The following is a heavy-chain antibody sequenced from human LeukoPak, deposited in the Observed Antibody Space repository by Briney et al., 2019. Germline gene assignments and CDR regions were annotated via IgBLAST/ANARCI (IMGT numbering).Heavy chain of an antibody. CDR3: ARDHYCSGGSCLSLGMDV. V-gene: IGHV3-30*02. Sequence: GGSLRLSCAASGFTFSSYGMHWVRQAPGKGLEWVAFIRYDGSNKYYADSVKGRFTISRDNAKNSLYLQMNSLRAEDTAVYYCARDHYCSGGSCLSLGMDVWGQGTTVTVSS. CDR1: GFTFSSYG. CDR2: IRYDGSNK. D-gene: IGHD2-15*01. J-gene: IGHJ6*02.